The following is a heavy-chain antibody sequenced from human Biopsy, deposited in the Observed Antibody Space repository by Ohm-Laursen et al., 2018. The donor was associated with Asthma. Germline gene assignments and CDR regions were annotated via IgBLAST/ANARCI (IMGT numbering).Heavy chain of an antibody. D-gene: IGHD3-22*01. CDR3: ARIPRRSGSYFVDY. J-gene: IGHJ4*02. Sequence: TLSLTCTASGDSITSGGCCWNWIRQHPGKGLEWIGYIHHSGTGYFNPSLKSRVSFSRDTSKNQFSLRLSSVTAADTAMYYCARIPRRSGSYFVDYWGQGTLVTVSS. CDR1: GDSITSGGCC. CDR2: IHHSGTG. V-gene: IGHV4-31*03.